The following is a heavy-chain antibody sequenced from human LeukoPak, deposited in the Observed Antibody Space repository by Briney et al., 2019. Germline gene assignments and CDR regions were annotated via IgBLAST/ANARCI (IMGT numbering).Heavy chain of an antibody. J-gene: IGHJ4*02. CDR1: GFTFSSYS. Sequence: GGSLRLSCAASGFTFSSYSMNWVRQAPGKGLEWVSSISSSSSYIYYADSVKGRFTISRDNAKNSLYLQMNSLRAEDTAVYYCARHLRTIFGVGVLIKAREYYFDYWGQGTLVTVSS. CDR3: ARHLRTIFGVGVLIKAREYYFDY. CDR2: ISSSSSYI. V-gene: IGHV3-21*01. D-gene: IGHD3-3*01.